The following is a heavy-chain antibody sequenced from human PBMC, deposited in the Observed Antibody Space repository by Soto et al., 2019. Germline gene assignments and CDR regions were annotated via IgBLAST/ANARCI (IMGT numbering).Heavy chain of an antibody. D-gene: IGHD3-10*01. CDR3: ARDLSHPSRPSMVRGIRGAAFDI. CDR2: ISAYNGNT. CDR1: GYTFTSYG. V-gene: IGHV1-18*01. J-gene: IGHJ3*02. Sequence: APVKVSCKASGYTFTSYGISWVRQTPGQGLEWMGWISAYNGNTKYAQKLQGRVTMTTDTSTSTAYVELRSLRSDDTAVYYCARDLSHPSRPSMVRGIRGAAFDIWGQGTMVTVSS.